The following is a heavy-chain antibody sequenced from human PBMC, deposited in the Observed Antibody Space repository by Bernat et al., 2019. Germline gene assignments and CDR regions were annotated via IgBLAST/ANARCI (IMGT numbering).Heavy chain of an antibody. J-gene: IGHJ4*02. D-gene: IGHD3-10*01. CDR1: GFTFSSYS. V-gene: IGHV3-48*01. Sequence: EVQLLESGGGLVQPGGPLRLSCAASGFTFSSYSMNWVRQAPGKGLEWVSYISSSSSTIYYADSVKGRFTISRDNAKNSLYLQMNSLRAEDTAVYYCARAAGITMVRGVIGYWGQGTLVTVSS. CDR3: ARAAGITMVRGVIGY. CDR2: ISSSSSTI.